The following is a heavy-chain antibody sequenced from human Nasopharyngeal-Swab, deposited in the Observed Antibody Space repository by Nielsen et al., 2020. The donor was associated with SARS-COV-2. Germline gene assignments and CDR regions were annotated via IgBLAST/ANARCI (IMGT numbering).Heavy chain of an antibody. J-gene: IGHJ4*02. D-gene: IGHD3-3*01. CDR3: ARLLTIFGVVSAAIDY. CDR2: IYYSGST. Sequence: SETLSLTCTVSGGSISSSSYYWGWIRQPPGKGLEWIGSIYYSGSTYYNPSLKRRVTISVDTSKNQFSLKLSSVTAADTAVYYCARLLTIFGVVSAAIDYWGQGTLVTVSS. V-gene: IGHV4-39*01. CDR1: GGSISSSSYY.